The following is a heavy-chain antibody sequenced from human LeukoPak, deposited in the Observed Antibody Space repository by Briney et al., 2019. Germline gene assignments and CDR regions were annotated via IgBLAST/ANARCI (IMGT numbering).Heavy chain of an antibody. CDR1: GGSFSGYY. V-gene: IGHV4-34*01. J-gene: IGHJ4*02. CDR3: ARSKRLMATTPYFDY. CDR2: INHSRST. Sequence: SETLSLTCAVYGGSFSGYYWSWIRQPPGKGLEWIGEINHSRSTNYNPSLKSRVTISVDTSKNQFSLKLSSVTAADTAVYYCARSKRLMATTPYFDYWGQGTLVTVSS. D-gene: IGHD5-24*01.